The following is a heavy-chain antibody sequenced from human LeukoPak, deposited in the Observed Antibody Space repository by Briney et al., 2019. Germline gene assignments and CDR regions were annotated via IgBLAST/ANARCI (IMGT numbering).Heavy chain of an antibody. V-gene: IGHV3-21*04. J-gene: IGHJ3*01. CDR2: ISSSSSYI. CDR3: AMKAVPRPRLYDAFDF. Sequence: GGSLRLSCVASGFTFSSYSMNWVRQAPGKGLEWVSSISSSSSYIYYTDSVKGRFTISRDNAKKSLYLQMNSLRADDTAVYYCAMKAVPRPRLYDAFDFWGQGTVVTVSS. CDR1: GFTFSSYS. D-gene: IGHD2-2*02.